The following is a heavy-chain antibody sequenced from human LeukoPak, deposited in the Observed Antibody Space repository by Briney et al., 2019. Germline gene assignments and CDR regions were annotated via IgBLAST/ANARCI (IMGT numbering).Heavy chain of an antibody. D-gene: IGHD3-10*01. CDR2: ISGSGGST. Sequence: GGSLRLSCAASGFTFTSYAMSWVRQAPGKGLQWVSGISGSGGSTYYADSVKGRFTISRDNSKNTLYLQMNSLRAEDTAVYYCAKDPSISMVRGVIITHWGQGTLVTVSS. CDR3: AKDPSISMVRGVIITH. CDR1: GFTFTSYA. V-gene: IGHV3-23*01. J-gene: IGHJ4*02.